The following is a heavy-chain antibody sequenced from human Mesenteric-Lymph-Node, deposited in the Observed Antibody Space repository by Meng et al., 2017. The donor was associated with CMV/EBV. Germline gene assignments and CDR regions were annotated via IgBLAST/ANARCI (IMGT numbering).Heavy chain of an antibody. CDR3: AREGRAADVNPFDY. CDR2: ISGYNGNT. Sequence: KASGYTFTTYGVSWVRQAPGQGLEWVGWISGYNGNTKYAQNLQGRVTMTTDTSTNTVYMEVRSLRSDGTAVYYCAREGRAADVNPFDYWGQGTLVTVSS. CDR1: GYTFTTYG. V-gene: IGHV1-18*01. J-gene: IGHJ4*02. D-gene: IGHD6-13*01.